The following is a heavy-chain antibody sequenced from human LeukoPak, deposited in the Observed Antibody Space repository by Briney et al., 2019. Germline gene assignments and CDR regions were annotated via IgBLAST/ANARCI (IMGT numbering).Heavy chain of an antibody. Sequence: GGFLRLSCAASGFTFSSYWMSWVRQAPGKGLESVAMINPDGNNLFYLDSVKGRFTISRDNAKNSLYLQMNSLRAEDTAVYYCARGSAFDPWGQGTLVTVSS. D-gene: IGHD2-15*01. CDR1: GFTFSSYW. V-gene: IGHV3-7*04. J-gene: IGHJ5*02. CDR3: ARGSAFDP. CDR2: INPDGNNL.